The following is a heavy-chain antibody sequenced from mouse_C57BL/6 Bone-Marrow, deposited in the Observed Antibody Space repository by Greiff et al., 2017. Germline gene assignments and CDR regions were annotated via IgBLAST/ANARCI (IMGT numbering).Heavy chain of an antibody. J-gene: IGHJ2*01. CDR3: ARLGSITTVLAYYFDY. D-gene: IGHD1-1*01. CDR1: GFTFSDYY. V-gene: IGHV5-12*01. CDR2: ISNGGGST. Sequence: EVKLVESGGGLVQPGGSLKLSCAASGFTFSDYYMYWVRQTPEKRLEWVAYISNGGGSTYYPDTVKGRFTISRDNAKNTMYLQMSRLKSEDTAMYYCARLGSITTVLAYYFDYWGQGTTLTVSS.